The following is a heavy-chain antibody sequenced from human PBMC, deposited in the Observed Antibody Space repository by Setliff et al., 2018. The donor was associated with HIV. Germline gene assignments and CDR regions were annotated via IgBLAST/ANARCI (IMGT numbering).Heavy chain of an antibody. CDR2: VHSNGFK. J-gene: IGHJ3*02. CDR3: ARDYYDYVWSDYKVAGAFDI. D-gene: IGHD3-16*01. V-gene: IGHV4-61*09. CDR1: GVSINSGDYS. Sequence: SETLSLTCDVSGVSINSGDYSWNWIRQPAGKRLEWIGHVHSNGFKNYNSSLESRVDISVDTSKNQFSLKLSSVTAADTAVYYCARDYYDYVWSDYKVAGAFDIWGQGTMVTVSS.